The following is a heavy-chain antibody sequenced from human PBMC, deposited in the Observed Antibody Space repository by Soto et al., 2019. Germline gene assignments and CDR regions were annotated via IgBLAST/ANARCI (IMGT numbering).Heavy chain of an antibody. V-gene: IGHV3-23*01. CDR2: ISGSGGST. CDR3: AKVSSSSPYYYGMDV. CDR1: GFSFSSYA. Sequence: EVQLLESGGGLVQPGGSLRLSCAASGFSFSSYAMSWVRQAPGKGLEWVSAISGSGGSTYYADSVKGRFTISRDNSKNTLYLQMNSLRAEDTAVYYCAKVSSSSPYYYGMDVWGQGTTVTVSS. J-gene: IGHJ6*02. D-gene: IGHD6-6*01.